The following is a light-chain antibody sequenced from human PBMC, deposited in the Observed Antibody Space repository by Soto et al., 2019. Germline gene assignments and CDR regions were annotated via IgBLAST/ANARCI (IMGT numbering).Light chain of an antibody. CDR1: SSDVGNYDY. Sequence: QSALTQPASVSGSPGQSITISCTGTSSDVGNYDYVSWYQQYPGKAPRLMIYAVSRRPSGVSNRFSGSKSGNTASLTISGLQAEDEDDYYCTSYTPSSTDVFGTGTKLTVL. J-gene: IGLJ1*01. V-gene: IGLV2-14*03. CDR3: TSYTPSSTDV. CDR2: AVS.